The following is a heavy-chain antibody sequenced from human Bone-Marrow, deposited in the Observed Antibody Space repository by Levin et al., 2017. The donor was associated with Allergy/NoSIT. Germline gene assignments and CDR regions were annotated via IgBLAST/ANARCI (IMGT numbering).Heavy chain of an antibody. D-gene: IGHD6-13*01. V-gene: IGHV4-59*01. CDR1: GGSISTYY. CDR2: LYYSGST. CDR3: ARERIAAAGAYWYFDL. J-gene: IGHJ2*01. Sequence: SSETLSLTCTVSGGSISTYYWSWIRQPPGKGLEWIGYLYYSGSTNYNPSLKSRITISADTSKNQFSLQLSSVTTADTAVYYCARERIAAAGAYWYFDLWGRGTLVSVSS.